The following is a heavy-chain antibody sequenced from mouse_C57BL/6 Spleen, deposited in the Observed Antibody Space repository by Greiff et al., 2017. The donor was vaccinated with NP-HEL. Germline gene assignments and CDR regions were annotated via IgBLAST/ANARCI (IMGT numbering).Heavy chain of an antibody. CDR1: GYTFTSYW. CDR3: ARTSTTVVEGFDY. Sequence: QVQLKQPGAELVKPGASVKLSCKASGYTFTSYWMQWVKQRPGQGLEWIGEIDPSDSYTNYNQKFKGKATFTADTSSNTAYMQLSSLTTEDSAIYYCARTSTTVVEGFDYWGQGTTLTVSS. D-gene: IGHD1-1*01. V-gene: IGHV1-50*01. J-gene: IGHJ2*01. CDR2: IDPSDSYT.